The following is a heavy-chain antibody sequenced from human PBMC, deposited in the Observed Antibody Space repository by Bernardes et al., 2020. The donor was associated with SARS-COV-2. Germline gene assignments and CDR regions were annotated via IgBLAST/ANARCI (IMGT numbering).Heavy chain of an antibody. D-gene: IGHD5-18*01. V-gene: IGHV1-3*01. Sequence: SVKVSCKASGYTFTSSAMHLVRSAPVQRLEWMRWINSANGYPKYSQKSQGRVTITRDTSASTAYMELSSLRSEDTAGYYWARDLRFSYGYHGNWFDPWGQGTLVTVSS. J-gene: IGHJ5*02. CDR3: ARDLRFSYGYHGNWFDP. CDR2: INSANGYP. CDR1: GYTFTSSA.